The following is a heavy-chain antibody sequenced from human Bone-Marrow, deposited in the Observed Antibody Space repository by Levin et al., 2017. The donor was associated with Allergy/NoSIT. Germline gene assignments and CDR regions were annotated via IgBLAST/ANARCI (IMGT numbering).Heavy chain of an antibody. J-gene: IGHJ4*02. CDR3: ARGWFGELLSH. CDR1: GFTVSSNY. Sequence: QAGGSLRLSCAASGFTVSSNYMSWVRQAPGKGPEWVSVIYSGGSTYYADSVKGRFTISRDNSKNTLYLQMNSLRAEDTAVYYCARGWFGELLSHWGQATLVTVSS. CDR2: IYSGGST. D-gene: IGHD3-10*01. V-gene: IGHV3-53*01.